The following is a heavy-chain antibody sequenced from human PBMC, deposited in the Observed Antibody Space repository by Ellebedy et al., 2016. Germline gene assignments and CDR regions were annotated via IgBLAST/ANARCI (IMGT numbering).Heavy chain of an antibody. V-gene: IGHV3-30*04. CDR1: GFTFSSYA. J-gene: IGHJ6*02. CDR3: AKQHCSGGTCYSHYGMDV. Sequence: GESLKISXAASGFTFSSYAMHWVRQAPGKGLEWVAVISYDGSNKYYADSVKGRFTISRDNSKNTLYLQMNSLRAEDTAVYYCAKQHCSGGTCYSHYGMDVWGQGTTVTVSS. CDR2: ISYDGSNK. D-gene: IGHD2-15*01.